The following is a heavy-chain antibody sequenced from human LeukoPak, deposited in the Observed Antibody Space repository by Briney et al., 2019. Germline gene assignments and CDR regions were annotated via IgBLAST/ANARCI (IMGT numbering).Heavy chain of an antibody. D-gene: IGHD3-10*01. CDR3: TQTWVL. V-gene: IGHV3-15*07. Sequence: TSGGSLRLSCAASGFTFSNAWMNWVRQAPGKGLEWVGRIKGKTDGGTTDYAAPVKGRFTISRDDSKNTLYLQMNSLKTEDTAVYYCTQTWVLWGQGTLVTVSS. CDR2: IKGKTDGGTT. CDR1: GFTFSNAW. J-gene: IGHJ4*02.